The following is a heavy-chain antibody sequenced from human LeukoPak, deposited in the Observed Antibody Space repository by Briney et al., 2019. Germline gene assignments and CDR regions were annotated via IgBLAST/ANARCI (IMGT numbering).Heavy chain of an antibody. D-gene: IGHD2-15*01. CDR3: ARDCLGSPQRAGIDH. CDR2: IYYSGST. V-gene: IGHV4-31*03. J-gene: IGHJ4*02. Sequence: PSETLSLTCTVSGGSISSGNYYWSWIRQHPGKGLEWIGYIYYSGSTYYNPSLKSRVTISVDTSKNQFSLKLSSVTAADTAVYFCARDCLGSPQRAGIDHWGQGTLVTVSS. CDR1: GGSISSGNYY.